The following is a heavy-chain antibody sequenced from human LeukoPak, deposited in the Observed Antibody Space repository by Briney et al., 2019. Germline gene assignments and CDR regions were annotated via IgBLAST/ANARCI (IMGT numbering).Heavy chain of an antibody. CDR3: ARGDSSSWYYFDY. Sequence: PSETLSLTCTVSGGSISSNRYYWGWIRQPPGKGLEWIGYIYHSGSTYYNPSLKSRVTISVDRSKNQFSLKLSSVTAADTAAYYCARGDSSSWYYFDYWGQGTLVTVSS. D-gene: IGHD6-13*01. J-gene: IGHJ4*02. V-gene: IGHV4-39*07. CDR2: IYHSGST. CDR1: GGSISSNRYY.